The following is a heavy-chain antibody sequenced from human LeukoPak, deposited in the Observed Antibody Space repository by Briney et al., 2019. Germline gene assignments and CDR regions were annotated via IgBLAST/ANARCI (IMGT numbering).Heavy chain of an antibody. J-gene: IGHJ4*02. Sequence: GGSLRLSCTASGFTFSTSWMTWVRQAPGRGLEWVANIKQDGSDTHYVGSVEGRFTVSRDNAKNSLYLQMNSLRAEDTAVYYCARLLQAGLEPLRGFDYWGQGTLVTVSS. CDR1: GFTFSTSW. V-gene: IGHV3-7*02. CDR3: ARLLQAGLEPLRGFDY. D-gene: IGHD1-14*01. CDR2: IKQDGSDT.